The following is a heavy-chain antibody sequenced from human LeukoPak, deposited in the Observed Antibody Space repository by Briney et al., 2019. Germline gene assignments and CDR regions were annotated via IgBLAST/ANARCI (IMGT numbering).Heavy chain of an antibody. CDR2: IYYSGST. J-gene: IGHJ4*02. V-gene: IGHV4-30-4*01. CDR3: AKVSCSSTSCYEVLWFGELLYPFDY. Sequence: SETLSLTCTVSGGSISSGDYYWSWIRQPPGKGLEWIGYIYYSGSTYYNPSLKSRVTISVDTSKNQFSLKLSSVTAADTAVYYCAKVSCSSTSCYEVLWFGELLYPFDYWGQGTLVTVSS. CDR1: GGSISSGDYY. D-gene: IGHD3-10*01.